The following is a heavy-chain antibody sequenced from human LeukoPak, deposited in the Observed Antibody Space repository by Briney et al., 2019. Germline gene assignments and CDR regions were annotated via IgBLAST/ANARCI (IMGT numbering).Heavy chain of an antibody. Sequence: GGSLRLSCAASGFTFSSYAMSWVRQAPGKGLEWVSAISGSGGSTYYADSVKGRFTISRDNSKNTLYLQMNSLRAEDTAVYYCAKDQLGISSSWPYNWFDPWGQGTLVTVSS. CDR2: ISGSGGST. CDR3: AKDQLGISSSWPYNWFDP. J-gene: IGHJ5*02. V-gene: IGHV3-23*01. CDR1: GFTFSSYA. D-gene: IGHD6-13*01.